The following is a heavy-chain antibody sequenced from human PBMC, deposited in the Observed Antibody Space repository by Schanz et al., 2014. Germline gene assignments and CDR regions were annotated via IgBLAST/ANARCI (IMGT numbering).Heavy chain of an antibody. V-gene: IGHV3-23*01. CDR1: GFTFTNYA. CDR2: ISGGGGTT. D-gene: IGHD3-10*01. CDR3: AKGRFGELSAFDI. J-gene: IGHJ3*02. Sequence: DVQLLESGGGLVQPGGSLRLSCAASGFTFTNYAMCWVRQAPGKGLEWVSAISGGGGTTYYTDSVKGRFTISRDNSKSTLYLQMNSLRAEDTAVYYCAKGRFGELSAFDIWGQGTMVTVSS.